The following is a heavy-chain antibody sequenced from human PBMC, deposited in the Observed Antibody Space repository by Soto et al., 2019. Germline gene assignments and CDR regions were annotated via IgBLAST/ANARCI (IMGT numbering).Heavy chain of an antibody. Sequence: GASVKVSCKASGYTFTSYGISWVRQAPGQGLEWMGWISAYNGNTNYAQKLQGRVTMTTDTSTSTAYMELRSLRSDDTAVYYCASSLAGGNYQEGWDYWGQGTLVTVSS. CDR2: ISAYNGNT. V-gene: IGHV1-18*01. CDR1: GYTFTSYG. J-gene: IGHJ4*02. CDR3: ASSLAGGNYQEGWDY. D-gene: IGHD6-6*01.